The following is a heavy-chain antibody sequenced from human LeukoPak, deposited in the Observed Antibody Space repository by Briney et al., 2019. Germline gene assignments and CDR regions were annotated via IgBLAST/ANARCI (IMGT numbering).Heavy chain of an antibody. D-gene: IGHD2-15*01. CDR2: ISGGGGST. V-gene: IGHV3-23*01. Sequence: GGSLRLSCAASGFTFRTYAMSWVRQAPGKGLEWVSAISGGGGSTYYADSVKGRFTISRDNSKNTLFLQMNSLRAEDTAVYYCEKDRYCGGGTCYWSYFDHWGQGTLVIVSS. J-gene: IGHJ4*02. CDR3: EKDRYCGGGTCYWSYFDH. CDR1: GFTFRTYA.